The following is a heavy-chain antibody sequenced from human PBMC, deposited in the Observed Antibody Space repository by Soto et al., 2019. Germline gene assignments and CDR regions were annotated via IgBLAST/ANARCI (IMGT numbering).Heavy chain of an antibody. D-gene: IGHD2-8*01. CDR1: GFTFSGSA. V-gene: IGHV3-73*01. CDR2: IRSKANSYAT. Sequence: GSLRLSCAASGFTFSGSAMHWVRQASGKGLEWVGRIRSKANSYATAYAASVKGRFTISRDDSKNTAYLQMNSLKTEDTAVYYCTRLKPVYAIVEWGQGTLVTVSS. CDR3: TRLKPVYAIVE. J-gene: IGHJ4*02.